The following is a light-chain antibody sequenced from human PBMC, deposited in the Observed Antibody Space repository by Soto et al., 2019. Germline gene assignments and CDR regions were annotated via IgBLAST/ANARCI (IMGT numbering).Light chain of an antibody. V-gene: IGKV3-15*01. CDR2: GAS. J-gene: IGKJ1*01. CDR1: QSVSSN. Sequence: EIVMTQSPATLSVSPGERATLSCRASQSVSSNLAWYQQKPGQAPRLLIYGASTRATGVPARFSGSGSGTEFTLTISSLHSDDVAVYFYQHYNNWPTFGQGTKVEIK. CDR3: QHYNNWPT.